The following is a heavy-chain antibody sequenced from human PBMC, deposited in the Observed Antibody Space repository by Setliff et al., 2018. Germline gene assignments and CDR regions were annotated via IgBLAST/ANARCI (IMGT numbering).Heavy chain of an antibody. CDR3: RQAVVGRDVFDS. CDR2: IDQSGSG. V-gene: IGHV4-34*01. J-gene: IGHJ3*02. D-gene: IGHD1-1*01. Sequence: PSETLSLTCNVYGESFDTYYWSWIRQPPGKGLEWFGEIDQSGSGDYNPSFKGRVTISVDTSKKQFSLTLNSVTAADTALYYCRQAVVGRDVFDSWGQGTVVT. CDR1: GESFDTYY.